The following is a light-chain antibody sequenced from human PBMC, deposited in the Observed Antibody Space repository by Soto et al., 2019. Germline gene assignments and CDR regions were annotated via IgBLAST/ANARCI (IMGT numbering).Light chain of an antibody. Sequence: QSALTQPPSASGSPGQSVAISCTGTSSDVGGYNYVSWYQQHPGKAPKLMISQVNNRPSGVSNRFSGSKFGNTASLTVSGLQAEDEADYYCSSFAGSNNFPYVFGTGTKVTVL. CDR2: QVN. CDR3: SSFAGSNNFPYV. CDR1: SSDVGGYNY. V-gene: IGLV2-8*01. J-gene: IGLJ1*01.